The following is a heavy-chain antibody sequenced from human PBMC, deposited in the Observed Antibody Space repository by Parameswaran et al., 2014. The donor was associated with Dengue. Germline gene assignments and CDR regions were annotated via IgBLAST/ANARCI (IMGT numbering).Heavy chain of an antibody. Sequence: WVRQAPGQGLEWMGWINTKTGNPTYAQGFTGRFVFSLDTSVSTAYLQISSLKAEDTAVYYCARNPPHFSSSWYWFDPWGQGTLVTVSS. D-gene: IGHD6-13*01. J-gene: IGHJ5*02. CDR3: ARNPPHFSSSWYWFDP. V-gene: IGHV7-4-1*02. CDR2: INTKTGNP.